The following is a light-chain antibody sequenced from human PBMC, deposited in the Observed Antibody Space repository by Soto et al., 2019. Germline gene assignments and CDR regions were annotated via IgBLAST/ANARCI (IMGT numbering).Light chain of an antibody. V-gene: IGLV2-18*01. CDR1: STDFVSYNR. CDR3: TLYTSENADV. Sequence: QSVLTQTPSVSGSPGQSVTISCTGTSTDFVSYNRVSWYQQPPGTAPKLMIYEVSKRPSGVPDRFSGSKSGNTASLTISGLQAADEADYYCTLYTSENADVFGTGTKLTVL. J-gene: IGLJ1*01. CDR2: EVS.